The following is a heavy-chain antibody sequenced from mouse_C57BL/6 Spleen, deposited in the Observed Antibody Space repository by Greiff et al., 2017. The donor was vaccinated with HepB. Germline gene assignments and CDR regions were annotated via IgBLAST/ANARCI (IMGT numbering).Heavy chain of an antibody. Sequence: QVQLQQSGPELVKPGASVKISCKASGYAFSSSWMNWVKQRPGKGLEWIGRIYPGDGDTNYNGKFKGKATLTADKSSSTAYMQLSSLTSEDSAVYFCAKEGGTTLDYWGQGTTLTVSS. CDR1: GYAFSSSW. J-gene: IGHJ2*01. CDR2: IYPGDGDT. V-gene: IGHV1-82*01. CDR3: AKEGGTTLDY. D-gene: IGHD3-3*01.